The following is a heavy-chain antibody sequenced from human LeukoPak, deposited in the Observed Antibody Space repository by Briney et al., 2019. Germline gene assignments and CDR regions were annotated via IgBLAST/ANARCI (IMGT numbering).Heavy chain of an antibody. D-gene: IGHD3-22*01. Sequence: SETLSLTCTVSGGSISSYYWSWIRQPPGKGLEWIGYIYYSGSTNYNPSLKSRVTISVDTSKIQFSLKLSSVTAADTAVYYCARVPNHYDSSGYPSTLFDYWGQGTLVTVSS. CDR2: IYYSGST. CDR1: GGSISSYY. J-gene: IGHJ4*02. V-gene: IGHV4-59*01. CDR3: ARVPNHYDSSGYPSTLFDY.